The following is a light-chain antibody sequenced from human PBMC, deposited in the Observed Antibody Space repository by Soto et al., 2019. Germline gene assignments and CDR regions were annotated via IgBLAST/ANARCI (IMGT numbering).Light chain of an antibody. CDR2: KAS. V-gene: IGKV1-5*03. CDR1: QSVSSW. Sequence: DIQMTQSPSTLSASVGDRVTITCRASQSVSSWLAWYQQKPGKAPKLLIYKASSLESGVPSRFSGSGSGTQFTLTISSLQPNDFATYHHQQYNNYPTWTFGQGTKVQIK. J-gene: IGKJ1*01. CDR3: QQYNNYPTWT.